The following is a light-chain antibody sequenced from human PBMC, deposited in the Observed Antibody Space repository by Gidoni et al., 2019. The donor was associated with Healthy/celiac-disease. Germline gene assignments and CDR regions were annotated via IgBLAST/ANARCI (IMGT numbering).Light chain of an antibody. CDR3: QQYNSYSLFT. CDR2: DAS. J-gene: IGKJ3*01. CDR1: QSSSSW. V-gene: IGKV1-5*01. Sequence: DIQKTQSPSTLSASVGDRVTITCRASQSSSSWLAWYQQKPGKAPKLLIYDASSLESGVPSRFSGSGSGTEFTLTISSLQPDDFATYYCQQYNSYSLFTFGPGTKVDIK.